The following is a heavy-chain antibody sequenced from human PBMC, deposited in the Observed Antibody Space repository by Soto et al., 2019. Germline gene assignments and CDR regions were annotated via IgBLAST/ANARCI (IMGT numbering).Heavy chain of an antibody. CDR2: IYPADSDT. CDR3: ASSVLVTSTMNYFDF. D-gene: IGHD6-6*01. CDR1: GYSFSNYW. Sequence: PGESLKISCKASGYSFSNYWIAWVRQMPGKGLEWMGIIYPADSDTRYSPSFQGQVTISADKAVTTTYLQWSSLKASDSAMYYCASSVLVTSTMNYFDFWGQGTLVTVSS. V-gene: IGHV5-51*01. J-gene: IGHJ4*02.